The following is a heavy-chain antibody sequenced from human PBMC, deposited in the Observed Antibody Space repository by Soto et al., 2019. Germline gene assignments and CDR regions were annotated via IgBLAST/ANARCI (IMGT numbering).Heavy chain of an antibody. Sequence: QVQLVQSGAEVKKPGSSVKVSCKASGGTFSSYAISWVRQAPGQGLEWMGGIIPIFGTANYAQKFQGRVTITADESTSTAYMELNSLRSEDTAVYYCARSAVDTAKRPPYNWFDPWGQGTLVTVSS. V-gene: IGHV1-69*01. J-gene: IGHJ5*02. D-gene: IGHD5-18*01. CDR3: ARSAVDTAKRPPYNWFDP. CDR1: GGTFSSYA. CDR2: IIPIFGTA.